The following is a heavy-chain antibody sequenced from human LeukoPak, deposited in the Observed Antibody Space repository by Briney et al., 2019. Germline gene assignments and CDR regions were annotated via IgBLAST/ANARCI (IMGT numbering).Heavy chain of an antibody. J-gene: IGHJ6*03. CDR1: GYTFTSYD. V-gene: IGHV1-8*01. CDR3: ARGVSCSGRRPKYYYYYYMDV. D-gene: IGHD3-10*02. CDR2: MNPNSGNT. Sequence: ASVKVSCKASGYTFTSYDINWVRQATGQGLEWMGWMNPNSGNTGYAQKFQGRVTMTRNTSISTAYMELSSLRSEDTAVYYCARGVSCSGRRPKYYYYYYMDVWGKGTTVTVSS.